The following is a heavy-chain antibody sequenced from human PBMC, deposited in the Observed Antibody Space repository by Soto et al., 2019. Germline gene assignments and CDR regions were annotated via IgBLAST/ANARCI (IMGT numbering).Heavy chain of an antibody. D-gene: IGHD2-21*01. CDR1: GDTFTDYY. CDR3: VRVGHVVVVSAALDY. V-gene: IGHV1-46*01. CDR2: VNPSGGHT. J-gene: IGHJ4*02. Sequence: QVQLVQSGAEVKKPGASVNVSCKASGDTFTDYYIHWVRQAPGPGLEWMGKVNPSGGHTTYAQHFLGSMTMSSETSPSTIYMELTSLTSEDTAVYYCVRVGHVVVVSAALDYGGQGTLVTVSS.